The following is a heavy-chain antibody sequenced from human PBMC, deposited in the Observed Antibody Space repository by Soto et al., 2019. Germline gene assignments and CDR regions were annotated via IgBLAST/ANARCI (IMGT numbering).Heavy chain of an antibody. J-gene: IGHJ3*02. V-gene: IGHV4-59*01. CDR3: ARMNQLAPKRNAFDI. Sequence: SETLSLTCTVSGGSIISYFWTWIRQSPGKGLQWIGYSHYSGNTNYNPSLKSRVTMSVDTSKNQLSLILASVTAADTAVYYCARMNQLAPKRNAFDIWGQGTMVT. CDR1: GGSIISYF. CDR2: SHYSGNT. D-gene: IGHD1-1*01.